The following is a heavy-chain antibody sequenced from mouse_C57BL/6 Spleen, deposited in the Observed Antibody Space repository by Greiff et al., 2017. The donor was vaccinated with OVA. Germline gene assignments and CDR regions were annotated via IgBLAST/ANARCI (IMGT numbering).Heavy chain of an antibody. D-gene: IGHD2-4*01. V-gene: IGHV5-16*01. Sequence: EVQRVESEGGLVQPGSSMKLSCTASGFTFSDYYMAWVRQVPEKGLEWVANINYDGSSTYYLDSLKSRFIISRDNAKNILYLQMSSLKSEDTATYYCVRGGYDYDGGFYFDYWGQGTTLTVSS. CDR1: GFTFSDYY. CDR2: INYDGSST. J-gene: IGHJ2*01. CDR3: VRGGYDYDGGFYFDY.